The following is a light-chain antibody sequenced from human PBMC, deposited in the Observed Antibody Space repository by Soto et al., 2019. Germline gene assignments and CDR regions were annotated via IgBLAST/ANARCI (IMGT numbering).Light chain of an antibody. CDR3: QQYGSSPFP. Sequence: EIVLTQSPGTLSLSPGERATLSCRASQSVSSSYLAWYQQKPGQAPRLLIYGASSRATGIPDGFSGSGSGTDFTLTISRLEPEDFAVYYCQQYGSSPFPFGPGTKVDIK. CDR1: QSVSSSY. CDR2: GAS. J-gene: IGKJ3*01. V-gene: IGKV3-20*01.